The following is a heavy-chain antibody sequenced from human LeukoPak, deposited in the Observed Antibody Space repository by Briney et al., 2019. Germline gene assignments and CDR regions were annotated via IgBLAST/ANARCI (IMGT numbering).Heavy chain of an antibody. CDR3: AKDRLLPYSSSSSFDY. D-gene: IGHD6-6*01. CDR1: GFTFSSYA. CDR2: ISGSGGST. J-gene: IGHJ4*02. V-gene: IGHV3-23*01. Sequence: GSLRLSCAASGFTFSSYAMSWVRQAPGKGLEWVSGISGSGGSTYYADSVKGRFTISRDNSKNTLYLQMNSLRAEDTAVYYCAKDRLLPYSSSSSFDYWGQGTLVTVSS.